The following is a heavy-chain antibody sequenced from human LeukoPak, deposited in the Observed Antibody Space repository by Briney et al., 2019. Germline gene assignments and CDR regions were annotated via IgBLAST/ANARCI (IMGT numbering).Heavy chain of an antibody. Sequence: SETLSLTCAVSGGSISSDNWWSWIRQPPGKGLEWIGYIYYSGSTNYNPSLKSRVTISVDTSKNQFSLKLSSVTAADTAVYYCARDRGPLYYFDYWGQGTLVTVSS. CDR3: ARDRGPLYYFDY. D-gene: IGHD3-10*01. V-gene: IGHV4-61*01. J-gene: IGHJ4*02. CDR1: GGSISSDNW. CDR2: IYYSGST.